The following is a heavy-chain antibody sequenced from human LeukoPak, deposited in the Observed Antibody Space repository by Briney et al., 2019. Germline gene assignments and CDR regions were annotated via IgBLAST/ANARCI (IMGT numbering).Heavy chain of an antibody. D-gene: IGHD1-26*01. J-gene: IGHJ5*02. V-gene: IGHV3-53*04. CDR1: GFTVSSNY. CDR2: IYGGGST. CDR3: AKDRSGNYPNWFDP. Sequence: GGSLRLSCAASGFTVSSNYMSWVRQAPGKGLEWVSVIYGGGSTNYADSVKGRFTTSRHNSKNTLYLQMNSLRAEDTAVYYCAKDRSGNYPNWFDPWGQGTLVTVSS.